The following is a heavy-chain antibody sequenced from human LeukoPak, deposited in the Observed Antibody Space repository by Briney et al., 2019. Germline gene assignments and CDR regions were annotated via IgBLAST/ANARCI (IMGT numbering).Heavy chain of an antibody. CDR1: GFTFDDYA. D-gene: IGHD6-13*01. CDR3: AKDISGIAAAGTFDY. J-gene: IGHJ4*02. Sequence: PGRSLRLSCAASGFTFDDYAMHWVRQAPGKGLEWVSGISWNSGSIGYADSVKGRFTISRDNAKNSLYLQMNSLRAEDTALYYCAKDISGIAAAGTFDYWGQGTLVTVSS. CDR2: ISWNSGSI. V-gene: IGHV3-9*01.